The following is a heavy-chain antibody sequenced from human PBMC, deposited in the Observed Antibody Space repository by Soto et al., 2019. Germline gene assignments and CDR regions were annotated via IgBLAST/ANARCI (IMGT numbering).Heavy chain of an antibody. CDR1: GGTFSSYT. CDR2: IIPILGIA. D-gene: IGHD1-26*01. J-gene: IGHJ2*01. CDR3: ARCSGSYFRRCYFDL. Sequence: QVQLVQSAAEVKKPGSSVKVSCKASGGTFSSYTISWVRQAPGQGLEWMGRIIPILGIANFAQKFQGRVTITADKSTSTAYMELSSLRSEDTAVYYCARCSGSYFRRCYFDLWGRGTLVTVSS. V-gene: IGHV1-69*02.